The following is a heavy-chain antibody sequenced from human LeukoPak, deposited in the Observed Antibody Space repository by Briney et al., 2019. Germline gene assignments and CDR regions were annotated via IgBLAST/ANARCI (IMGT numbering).Heavy chain of an antibody. CDR1: GYTFTSYY. V-gene: IGHV1-46*01. J-gene: IGHJ6*03. CDR2: INPSGGST. Sequence: ASVKVSCKASGYTFTSYYMHWVRQAPGQGLEWMGIINPSGGSTSYAQKFQGRVTMTRDTSTSTVYMELSSLRSEDTAVYYCAKEETWAYYYYYMDVWGKGTRSPSP. D-gene: IGHD7-27*01. CDR3: AKEETWAYYYYYMDV.